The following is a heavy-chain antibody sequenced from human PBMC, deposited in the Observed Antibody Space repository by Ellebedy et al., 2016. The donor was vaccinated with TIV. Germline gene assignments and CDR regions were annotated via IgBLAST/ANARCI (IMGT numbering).Heavy chain of an antibody. CDR2: ITESGGNT. Sequence: PGGSLRLSCAASGLTFSSHAMSWVRQAPGKGLAWVSSITESGGNTYYADSVKGRFTISRDNSKDTLFLHMNSLRAEDTDIYFCARDPVGVGPAFDVWGQGTMVTVSS. J-gene: IGHJ3*01. V-gene: IGHV3-23*01. D-gene: IGHD4-23*01. CDR1: GLTFSSHA. CDR3: ARDPVGVGPAFDV.